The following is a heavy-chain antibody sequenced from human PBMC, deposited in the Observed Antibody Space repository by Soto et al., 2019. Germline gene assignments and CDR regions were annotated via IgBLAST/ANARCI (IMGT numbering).Heavy chain of an antibody. CDR1: GFTFSDYY. Sequence: QVQLVESGGGLVKPGGSLRLSCAASGFTFSDYYMSWIRQAPGKGLEWVSYISSSSSYTNYADSVKGRFTISRDNAKNSLYLQMNSLRAKDTAVYYCASLSGYDSPELYYYGMDVWGQGTTVTVSS. D-gene: IGHD5-12*01. J-gene: IGHJ6*02. V-gene: IGHV3-11*05. CDR2: ISSSSSYT. CDR3: ASLSGYDSPELYYYGMDV.